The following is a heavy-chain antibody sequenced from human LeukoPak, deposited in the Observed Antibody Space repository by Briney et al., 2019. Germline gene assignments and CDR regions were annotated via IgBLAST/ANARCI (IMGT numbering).Heavy chain of an antibody. Sequence: SSETPSLTCTVSGGSISSYYWSWIRQPPGKGLEWIGYIYYSGSTNYNPSLKSRVTISVDTSKNQFSLKLSSVTAADTAVYYCARAFSSAHGHDAFDIWGQGTMVTVSS. V-gene: IGHV4-59*01. CDR2: IYYSGST. CDR3: ARAFSSAHGHDAFDI. J-gene: IGHJ3*02. D-gene: IGHD3-10*01. CDR1: GGSISSYY.